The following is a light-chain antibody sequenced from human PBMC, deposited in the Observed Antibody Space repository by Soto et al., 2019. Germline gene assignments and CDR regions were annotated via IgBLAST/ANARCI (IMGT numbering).Light chain of an antibody. J-gene: IGKJ4*01. Sequence: DIQITQSPSSLSASVGDRVTITCRASQSIGKYLSWFQQTPGNAPKLLIYAASGLQSGVPSRFSGSGSGTDITLTINSLQREDFATYYCQQTYNPPLTFGGGTKVDIK. V-gene: IGKV1-39*01. CDR3: QQTYNPPLT. CDR1: QSIGKY. CDR2: AAS.